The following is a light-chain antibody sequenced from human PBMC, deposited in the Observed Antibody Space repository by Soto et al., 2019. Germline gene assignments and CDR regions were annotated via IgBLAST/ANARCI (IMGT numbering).Light chain of an antibody. Sequence: EIVLTQSPATLSVSPGERATLSCRASQNIDNKLVWYQQKPGQAPSLLLSNAATRAPGIPARFSGSGFGTEFTLTISSLQPEDFAIYYCQQYKSWWPITFGQGTRLEI. CDR1: QNIDNK. CDR3: QQYKSWWPIT. V-gene: IGKV3-15*01. CDR2: NAA. J-gene: IGKJ5*01.